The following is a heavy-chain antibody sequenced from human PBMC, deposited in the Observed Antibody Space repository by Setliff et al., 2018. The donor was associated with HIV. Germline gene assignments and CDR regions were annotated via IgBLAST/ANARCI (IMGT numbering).Heavy chain of an antibody. J-gene: IGHJ6*03. V-gene: IGHV1-18*01. CDR1: GYSFSKYG. Sequence: ASVKVSCKASGYSFSKYGISWVRQAPGQGLEWMGWISGFNGNTKYGQSFQGRVTMTTDTSTRTAYMELRRLRSDDTAVYYCAREASIHALDPLGVGARSPGSYYMDVWGKGTTVTVSS. CDR2: ISGFNGNT. CDR3: AREASIHALDPLGVGARSPGSYYMDV. D-gene: IGHD1-26*01.